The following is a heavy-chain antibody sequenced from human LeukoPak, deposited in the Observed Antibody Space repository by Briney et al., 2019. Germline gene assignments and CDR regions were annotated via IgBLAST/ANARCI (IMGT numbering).Heavy chain of an antibody. D-gene: IGHD3-10*01. V-gene: IGHV3-64D*09. J-gene: IGHJ4*02. CDR2: ISSNGGST. CDR3: VKGRITMVRGVFDY. Sequence: GGSLRLSCSASGFTFSSYAMHWVHQAPGKGLEYVSAISSNGGSTYYADSVKGRFTISRDNSKNTLYLQMSSLRAEDTAVYYCVKGRITMVRGVFDYWGQGTLVTVSS. CDR1: GFTFSSYA.